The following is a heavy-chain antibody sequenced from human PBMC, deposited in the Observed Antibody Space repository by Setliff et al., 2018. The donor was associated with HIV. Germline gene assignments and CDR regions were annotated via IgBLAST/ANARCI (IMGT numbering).Heavy chain of an antibody. CDR1: GGSISSYY. CDR2: IYTSGST. Sequence: PSETLSLTCTVSGGSISSYYWSWIRQPAGKGLEWIGRIYTSGSTNYNPSLKSRVTMSVDTSKNQFSLKLSSVTAADTAVYYCARGERDYGQQDAFDIWGQGTMVTVSS. CDR3: ARGERDYGQQDAFDI. D-gene: IGHD4-17*01. J-gene: IGHJ3*02. V-gene: IGHV4-4*07.